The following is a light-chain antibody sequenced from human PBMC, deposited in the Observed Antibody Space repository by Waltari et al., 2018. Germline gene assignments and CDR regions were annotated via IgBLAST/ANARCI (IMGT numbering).Light chain of an antibody. CDR1: SSDVGGYNY. CDR2: EVS. CDR3: SSYTSSSTVV. J-gene: IGLJ2*01. Sequence: QSAPSQPASVSGSPGQSITISCTGSSSDVGGYNYVSWYQQHPGKAPKLLIYEVSNRPSGVSNRFSCSKSGNTVSLTISGLQAEDEADYYCSSYTSSSTVVFGGGTKVTVL. V-gene: IGLV2-14*01.